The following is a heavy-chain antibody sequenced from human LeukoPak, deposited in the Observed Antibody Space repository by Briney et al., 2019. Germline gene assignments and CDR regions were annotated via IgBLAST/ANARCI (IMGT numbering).Heavy chain of an antibody. J-gene: IGHJ4*02. D-gene: IGHD2-2*01. CDR1: GFTFSSYA. CDR2: ISGSGGST. V-gene: IGHV3-23*01. CDR3: AKVGVVVPAANLAGAGSGSYYPDY. Sequence: PGGSLRLSCAASGFTFSSYAMSWVRQAPGKGLEWVSAISGSGGSTYYADSVKGRFTISRDNSKNTLYLQMNSLRAEDTAVYYCAKVGVVVPAANLAGAGSGSYYPDYWGQGTLVTVSS.